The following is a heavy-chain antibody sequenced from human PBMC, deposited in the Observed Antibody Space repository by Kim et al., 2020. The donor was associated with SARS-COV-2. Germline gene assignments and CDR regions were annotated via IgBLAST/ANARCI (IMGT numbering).Heavy chain of an antibody. V-gene: IGHV3-30*18. CDR3: AKSFSGSYFGYDY. D-gene: IGHD1-26*01. CDR1: GFTFNTYG. CDR2: ISYDGSNK. Sequence: GGSLRLSCAASGFTFNTYGMHWVRQAPGKGLEWVAGISYDGSNKYYADSVKGRFTISRDNSKNTLYLQMNSLRIEDTAVYYCAKSFSGSYFGYDYWGQGTPVTVSS. J-gene: IGHJ4*02.